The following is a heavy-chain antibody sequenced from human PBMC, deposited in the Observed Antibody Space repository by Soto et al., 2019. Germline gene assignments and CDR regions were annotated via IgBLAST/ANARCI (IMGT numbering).Heavy chain of an antibody. CDR1: GFTFTSYA. V-gene: IGHV3-23*01. CDR3: AKATYYYDSSGYYPFDY. D-gene: IGHD3-22*01. Sequence: GGSLRLSCSASGFTFTSYAMTWVRQAPGKGLEWVSAISGSGGSTYYADSVKGRFTISRDNSKNTLYLQMNSLRAEDTAVYYCAKATYYYDSSGYYPFDYWGQGTLVTVSS. CDR2: ISGSGGST. J-gene: IGHJ4*02.